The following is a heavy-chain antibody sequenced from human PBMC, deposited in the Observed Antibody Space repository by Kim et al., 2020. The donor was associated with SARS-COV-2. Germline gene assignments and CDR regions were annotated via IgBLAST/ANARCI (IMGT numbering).Heavy chain of an antibody. CDR3: ARYSFDILTGYWGGAFDI. J-gene: IGHJ3*02. Sequence: SETLSLTCAVSGASISSSEYYWGWIRESPGKGLEWLATIYYSGSIYYNPSVKSRVTISGDTPKNQFSLKLTSVTAADTAVYYCARYSFDILTGYWGGAFDIWGHGTVVTVSS. V-gene: IGHV4-39*01. CDR2: IYYSGSI. CDR1: GASISSSEYY. D-gene: IGHD3-9*01.